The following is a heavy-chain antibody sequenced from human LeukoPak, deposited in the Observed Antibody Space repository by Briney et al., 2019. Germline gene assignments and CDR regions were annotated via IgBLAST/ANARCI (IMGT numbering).Heavy chain of an antibody. CDR3: AKDHVLRHFSYYFDY. D-gene: IGHD3-9*01. Sequence: GGSLRLSCAASGFTFSSYAMSWVRQAPGKGLEWGSAITGSGGSTYYADSVKGRFTISRDNSKNTLYLQMNSLRAEDTAVYYCAKDHVLRHFSYYFDYWGQGTLVTVSS. CDR1: GFTFSSYA. CDR2: ITGSGGST. J-gene: IGHJ4*02. V-gene: IGHV3-23*01.